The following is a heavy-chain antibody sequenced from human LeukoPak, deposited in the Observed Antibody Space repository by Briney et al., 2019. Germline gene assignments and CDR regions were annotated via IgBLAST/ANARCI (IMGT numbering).Heavy chain of an antibody. Sequence: GGSLRLSCAASGFTFSSYAMGWVRQAPGKGLEWVSAISGSGGSTYYADSVKGRFTISRDNSKNTLYLQMNSLRAEDTAVYYCAKDRDFWSGHSDYFDYWGQGTLVTVPS. CDR3: AKDRDFWSGHSDYFDY. CDR1: GFTFSSYA. CDR2: ISGSGGST. V-gene: IGHV3-23*01. J-gene: IGHJ4*02. D-gene: IGHD3-3*01.